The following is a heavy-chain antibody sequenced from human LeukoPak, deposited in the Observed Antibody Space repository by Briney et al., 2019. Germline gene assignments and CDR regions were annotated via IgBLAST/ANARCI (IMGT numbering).Heavy chain of an antibody. Sequence: GSLRLSCAASGFTFSSYAMSWIRQPPGKGLEWIGYIYYSGSINYNPSLKSRVTISIDTSKNQFSLKLSSVTAADTAVYYCARDDAWGQGTLVTVSS. V-gene: IGHV4-59*01. CDR2: IYYSGSI. J-gene: IGHJ5*02. CDR3: ARDDA. CDR1: GFTFSSYA.